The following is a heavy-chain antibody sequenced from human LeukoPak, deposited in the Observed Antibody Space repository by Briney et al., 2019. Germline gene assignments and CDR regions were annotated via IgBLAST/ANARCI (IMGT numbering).Heavy chain of an antibody. Sequence: PSGGSLRLSCAASGFTFSSYAMSWVRQAPGKGLEWVSAISGSGGSTYYADSVKGRFTISRDNSKNTLYLQMNSLRSEDTAVYYCARELGSSSTSSTLPLYGMDVWGQGTTVTVSS. CDR1: GFTFSSYA. J-gene: IGHJ6*02. CDR3: ARELGSSSTSSTLPLYGMDV. CDR2: ISGSGGST. D-gene: IGHD2-2*01. V-gene: IGHV3-23*01.